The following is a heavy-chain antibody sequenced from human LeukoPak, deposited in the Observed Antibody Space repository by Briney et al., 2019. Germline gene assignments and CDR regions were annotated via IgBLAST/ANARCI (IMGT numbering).Heavy chain of an antibody. D-gene: IGHD6-6*01. CDR2: INTDGSRT. Sequence: QTGGSLRLSCAASGFTFNSYWIHWVRQAPGKGLVWVSRINTDGSRTNYADSVKGRFTISSDNSKNTLYLQMNSLRAEDTAVYYCAKDYQKGYSSSGAYFDYWGQGTLVTVSS. CDR3: AKDYQKGYSSSGAYFDY. CDR1: GFTFNSYW. J-gene: IGHJ4*02. V-gene: IGHV3-74*01.